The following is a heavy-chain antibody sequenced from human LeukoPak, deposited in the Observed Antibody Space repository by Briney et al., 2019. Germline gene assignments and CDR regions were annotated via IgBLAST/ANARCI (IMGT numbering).Heavy chain of an antibody. J-gene: IGHJ4*02. D-gene: IGHD6-19*01. CDR3: AKVRTPLAVAGIDVSY. Sequence: GGSLRLSCAASGFTFSSYGMPWVRQAPGKGLEWVAVISYDGSNKYYAGSVKGRFTISRDNSKNTLYLQMNSLRAEDTAVYYCAKVRTPLAVAGIDVSYWGQGTLVTVSS. V-gene: IGHV3-30*18. CDR1: GFTFSSYG. CDR2: ISYDGSNK.